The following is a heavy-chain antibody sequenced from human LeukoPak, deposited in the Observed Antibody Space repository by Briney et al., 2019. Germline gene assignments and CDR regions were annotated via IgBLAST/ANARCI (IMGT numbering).Heavy chain of an antibody. Sequence: ASVKVSCKASGYTFTGYYMHWVRQAPGQGLEWMGWINPNSGDTNYAQKFQGRVTMTRDTSISTAYMELSSLRSDDTAVYYCVRARYCSSSSCYMDFDYWGQGTLVTVSS. CDR2: INPNSGDT. CDR1: GYTFTGYY. D-gene: IGHD2-2*02. CDR3: VRARYCSSSSCYMDFDY. J-gene: IGHJ4*02. V-gene: IGHV1-2*02.